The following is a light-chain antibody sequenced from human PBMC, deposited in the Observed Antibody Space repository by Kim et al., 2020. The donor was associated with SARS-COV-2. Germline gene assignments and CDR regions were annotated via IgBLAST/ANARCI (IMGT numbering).Light chain of an antibody. Sequence: QSALTQPASVSGSPGQSITIFCAGTNNDVGGYNYVSWYQQHPGKAPKLLIYDVKRRPSGVSDRFSGSKSGYRATLTISGLQPEDEAEYYCSSYTATTASVFGTGTQLTVL. J-gene: IGLJ1*01. CDR3: SSYTATTASV. V-gene: IGLV2-14*03. CDR2: DVK. CDR1: NNDVGGYNY.